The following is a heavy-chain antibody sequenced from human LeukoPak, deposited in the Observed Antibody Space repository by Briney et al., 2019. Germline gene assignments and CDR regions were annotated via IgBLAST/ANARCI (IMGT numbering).Heavy chain of an antibody. J-gene: IGHJ6*03. Sequence: GGSLRLSCATSGFTFSGYWMHWVRQGPEKGLELVSRIDNDGHGIIYADSVKGRFTTSRDNVKNTLYLQMNSLRVEDTAVYYCAAGGGWDPSFGVVTHIDAWGKGTTVVVS. CDR1: GFTFSGYW. V-gene: IGHV3-74*01. CDR3: AAGGGWDPSFGVVTHIDA. D-gene: IGHD3-3*01. CDR2: IDNDGHGI.